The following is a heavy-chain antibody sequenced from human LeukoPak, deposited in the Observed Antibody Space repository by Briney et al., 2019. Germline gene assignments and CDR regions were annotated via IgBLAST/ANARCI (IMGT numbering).Heavy chain of an antibody. CDR2: FNHSGST. CDR1: GGSISGFY. Sequence: SETLSLTCAVYGGSISGFYWSWIRQPAGRGLEWIGRFNHSGSTKYNPSLKSRVTISVGTSKNQFSLKLSSVTAADTAVYYCARGSRRDRRSYYGMDVWGKGTTVTVSS. CDR3: ARGSRRDRRSYYGMDV. J-gene: IGHJ6*04. V-gene: IGHV4-34*01.